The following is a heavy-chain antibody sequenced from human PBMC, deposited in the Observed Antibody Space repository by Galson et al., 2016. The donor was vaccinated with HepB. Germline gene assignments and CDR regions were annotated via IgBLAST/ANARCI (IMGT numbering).Heavy chain of an antibody. CDR3: ARNMYGAATNYIGDVFDI. Sequence: SLRLSCAVSELTVSGDYMSWVRQAPGKGLEWVSVLYRDGSTYYADSVEGRFTISRDNSRNTLYLQMNSLRAEDTAMYYCARNMYGAATNYIGDVFDIWGQGTMVTVSS. D-gene: IGHD3-10*01. CDR2: LYRDGST. V-gene: IGHV3-53*01. J-gene: IGHJ3*02. CDR1: ELTVSGDY.